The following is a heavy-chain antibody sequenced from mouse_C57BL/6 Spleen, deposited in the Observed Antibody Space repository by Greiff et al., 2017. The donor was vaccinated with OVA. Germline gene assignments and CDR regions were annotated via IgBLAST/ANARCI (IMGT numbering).Heavy chain of an antibody. CDR1: GYTFTSYW. Sequence: VQLQQPGAELVKPGASVKLSCKASGYTFTSYWIPWVKQRPGQGLEWIGYIYPGSGSTNYNEKFKSKATLTVDTSSSTAYMQLSSLTSEDSAVSDCARKDDESNWFDYWGQGTMVTVSA. CDR3: ARKDDESNWFDY. D-gene: IGHD2-12*01. J-gene: IGHJ3*01. CDR2: IYPGSGST. V-gene: IGHV1-55*01.